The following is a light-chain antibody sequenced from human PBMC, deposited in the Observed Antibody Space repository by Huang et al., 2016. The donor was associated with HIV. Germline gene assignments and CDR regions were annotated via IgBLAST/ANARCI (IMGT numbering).Light chain of an antibody. CDR2: GSS. V-gene: IGKV3-15*01. J-gene: IGKJ4*01. CDR3: HQYNGWLLS. Sequence: EIVMTQSPATLSVSPGQRVTLSCRANRSVRTNLAWYQQRHGQAPRLLICGSSTRAPGIPARFGGSGSGTDFSLTISSLQYEGFAHYYYHQYNGWLLSFGGGTRL. CDR1: RSVRTN.